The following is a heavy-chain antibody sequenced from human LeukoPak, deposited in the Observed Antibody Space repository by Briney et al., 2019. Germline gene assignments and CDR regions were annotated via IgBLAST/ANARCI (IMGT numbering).Heavy chain of an antibody. J-gene: IGHJ4*02. CDR1: GGTFSSYA. CDR2: IIPIFGTA. V-gene: IGHV1-69*05. Sequence: ASVKVSCKASGGTFSSYAISWVRQAPGQGLEWMGGIIPIFGTANYAQKFQGRVTITTDESTSTAYMELSSLRSEDTAVYYCAREATTGGVFDYWGQGTLDTVSS. CDR3: AREATTGGVFDY. D-gene: IGHD4-17*01.